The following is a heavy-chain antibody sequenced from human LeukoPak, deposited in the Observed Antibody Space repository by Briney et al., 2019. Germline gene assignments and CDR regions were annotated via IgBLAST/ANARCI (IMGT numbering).Heavy chain of an antibody. CDR3: ARGTMGPRVPCPHMDV. Sequence: PGGSLRLSCAASGFTFSSYWMHWVRQAPGKGLVWVSRINSDGSSTSYADSVKGRFTISRDNAKNTLYLQMNSLRAEDTAVYYCARGTMGPRVPCPHMDVWGKGTTVTISS. J-gene: IGHJ6*03. V-gene: IGHV3-74*01. D-gene: IGHD2-2*01. CDR1: GFTFSSYW. CDR2: INSDGSST.